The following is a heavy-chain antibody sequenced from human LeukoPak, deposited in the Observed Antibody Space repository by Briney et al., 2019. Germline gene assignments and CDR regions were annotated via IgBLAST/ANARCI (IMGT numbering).Heavy chain of an antibody. CDR2: IYGGGNI. CDR1: GFTVSSNY. Sequence: GGSLRLSCAASGFTVSSNYMNWVHQAPGKGLEWVSVIYGGGNIYYADSVKGRFTISRDNSKNTLYLQMNSLRAEDTAVYYCARGAGYNYPYYFDYWGQGTLVTVSS. V-gene: IGHV3-53*01. D-gene: IGHD5-24*01. CDR3: ARGAGYNYPYYFDY. J-gene: IGHJ4*02.